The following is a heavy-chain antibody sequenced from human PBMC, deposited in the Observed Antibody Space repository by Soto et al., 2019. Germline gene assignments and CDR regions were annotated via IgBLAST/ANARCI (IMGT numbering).Heavy chain of an antibody. J-gene: IGHJ3*02. D-gene: IGHD3-22*01. Sequence: SVKVSCKASGGTFSSYAISWVRQAPGQGLEWMGGIIPIFGTANYAQKFQGRVTITADESTSTAYMELSSLRSEDTAVYYCAITYYYDSSGYYYAFDIWGQGTMVTVSS. V-gene: IGHV1-69*13. CDR3: AITYYYDSSGYYYAFDI. CDR1: GGTFSSYA. CDR2: IIPIFGTA.